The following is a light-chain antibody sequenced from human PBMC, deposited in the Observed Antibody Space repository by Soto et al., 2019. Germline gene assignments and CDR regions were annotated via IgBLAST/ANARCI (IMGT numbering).Light chain of an antibody. CDR2: GES. Sequence: IVITQSPGTLSLSPGERASLSCRASQSVSSSYLAWCQQKPGQSPRLLIHGESRRATGIPDRISGSGSGTDFTLTISRLEHEDFAVYYCQQYKTFGQGTKVDIK. CDR3: QQYKT. V-gene: IGKV3-20*01. J-gene: IGKJ1*01. CDR1: QSVSSSY.